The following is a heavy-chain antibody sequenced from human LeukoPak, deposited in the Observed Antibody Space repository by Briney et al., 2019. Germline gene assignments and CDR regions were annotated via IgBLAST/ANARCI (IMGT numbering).Heavy chain of an antibody. Sequence: ASVKVSCKASGYTFTGYYMHWVRQAPGQGLEWMGWINPNSGGANYAQKFQGRVTMTRDTSISTAYMELSRLRSDDTAVYYCAREAVAGTGIDYWGQGTLVTVSS. CDR2: INPNSGGA. V-gene: IGHV1-2*02. CDR3: AREAVAGTGIDY. J-gene: IGHJ4*02. D-gene: IGHD6-19*01. CDR1: GYTFTGYY.